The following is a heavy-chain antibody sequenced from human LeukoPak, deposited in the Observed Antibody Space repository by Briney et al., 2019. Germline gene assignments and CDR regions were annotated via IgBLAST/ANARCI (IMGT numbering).Heavy chain of an antibody. CDR3: AKAAYYYGMDV. Sequence: GASVKVSCKASGYTFTSYYMHWVRQAPGQGLEWMGVINPSGGSTSYAQKFQGRVTMTRDTSTSTVYMELSSLRSEDTAVYYCAKAAYYYGMDVWGQGTTVTVSS. CDR2: INPSGGST. J-gene: IGHJ6*02. V-gene: IGHV1-46*01. CDR1: GYTFTSYY.